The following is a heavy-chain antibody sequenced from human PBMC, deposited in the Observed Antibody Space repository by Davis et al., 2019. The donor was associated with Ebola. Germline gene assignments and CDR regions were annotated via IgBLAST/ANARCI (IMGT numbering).Heavy chain of an antibody. D-gene: IGHD1-26*01. J-gene: IGHJ5*02. CDR3: ARDGGPGGSYFWWFDP. Sequence: ASVTVSCMASGYTFTSYAMHWVRQAPGQRLEWMGWINAGNGNTKYSQKFQGRVTITADKSTSTAYMELSSLRSEDTAVYYCARDGGPGGSYFWWFDPWGQGTLVTVSS. CDR2: INAGNGNT. CDR1: GYTFTSYA. V-gene: IGHV1-3*01.